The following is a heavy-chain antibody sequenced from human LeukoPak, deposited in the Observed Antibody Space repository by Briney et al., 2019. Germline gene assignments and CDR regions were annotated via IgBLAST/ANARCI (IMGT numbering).Heavy chain of an antibody. V-gene: IGHV3-23*01. D-gene: IGHD3-10*01. J-gene: IGHJ5*02. CDR2: INARATSP. CDR1: GFTFSGYA. Sequence: HPEGALRLSCAASGFTFSGYAMSWVRQAPGKGLEWVASINARATSPYYADSVKGRFTISRDNAENTLHLQMSGLRADDTAVYYCAKESWFGEPSLDPWGQGTLVTVSS. CDR3: AKESWFGEPSLDP.